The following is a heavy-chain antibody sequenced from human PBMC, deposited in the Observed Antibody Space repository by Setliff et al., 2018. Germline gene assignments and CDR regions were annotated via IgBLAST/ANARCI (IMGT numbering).Heavy chain of an antibody. Sequence: PSETLSLTCTVSGGSISSGDYYWSWIRQPPGKRLEWIGEIIHSGSSNYNPSLKSRVTISMDTSKNQFSLKVSSVTAADTAVYYCARESRYYYDNLGTLDYWGQGTLVTVSS. V-gene: IGHV4-30-4*08. D-gene: IGHD3-22*01. CDR2: IIHSGSS. CDR3: ARESRYYYDNLGTLDY. J-gene: IGHJ4*02. CDR1: GGSISSGDYY.